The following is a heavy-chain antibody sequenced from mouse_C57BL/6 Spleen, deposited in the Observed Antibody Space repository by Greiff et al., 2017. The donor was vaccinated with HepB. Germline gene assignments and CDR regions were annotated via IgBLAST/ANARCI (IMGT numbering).Heavy chain of an antibody. Sequence: QVQLQQSGPGLVAPSQSLSITCTVSGFSLTSYAISWVRQPPGKGLEWLGVIWTGGGTNYNSALKSRLSISKDNSKSQVSLKMNSLQTDDTARYYCARNSGSSSYAMDYWGQGTSVTVSS. CDR3: ARNSGSSSYAMDY. CDR2: IWTGGGT. V-gene: IGHV2-9-1*01. J-gene: IGHJ4*01. CDR1: GFSLTSYA. D-gene: IGHD1-1*01.